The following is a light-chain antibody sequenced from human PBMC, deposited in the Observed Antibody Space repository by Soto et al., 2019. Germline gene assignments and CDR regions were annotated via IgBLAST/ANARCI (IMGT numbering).Light chain of an antibody. CDR2: GAS. CDR3: QQCNNWPRT. V-gene: IGKV3-15*01. CDR1: QSVSNN. J-gene: IGKJ1*01. Sequence: EIVMTQSPATLSVSPGERATLSCRASQSVSNNLAWYQQQPGQAPRLLIYGASTRATGIPARFSGSGSGTEFTLTISSLQSEDFAVYYCQQCNNWPRTFGQGTKVDIK.